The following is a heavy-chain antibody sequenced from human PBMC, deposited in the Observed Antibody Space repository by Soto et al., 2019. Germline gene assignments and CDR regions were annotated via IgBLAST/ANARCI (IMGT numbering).Heavy chain of an antibody. Sequence: WGSLRLSCAASGFTVSSNYMSRVRQAPGKGLEGVSVIFSGGSTYYADAVKGRFTISRDNSKNTLDLQMNSLRAEDTALYYCTRDLPGYSSSWPREWGQGTLVTVSS. CDR2: IFSGGST. D-gene: IGHD6-13*01. CDR3: TRDLPGYSSSWPRE. CDR1: GFTVSSNY. J-gene: IGHJ4*02. V-gene: IGHV3-53*01.